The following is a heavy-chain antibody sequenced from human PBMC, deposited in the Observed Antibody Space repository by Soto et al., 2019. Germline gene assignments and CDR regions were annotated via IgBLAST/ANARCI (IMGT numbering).Heavy chain of an antibody. CDR1: GFTFSIYA. CDR3: VRSNSEAGWGQFDY. J-gene: IGHJ4*02. V-gene: IGHV3-30-3*01. D-gene: IGHD3-16*01. CDR2: ISSAGTNK. Sequence: QVQLVGSGRGVVQPGTSLRLSCAASGFTFSIYAMHWVRQAPEKGLEWVAVISSAGTNKNHADSVRGRFSISRDNSNNMLHLQMDNMRVDDTAVYYCVRSNSEAGWGQFDYWGQGTLVTVSS.